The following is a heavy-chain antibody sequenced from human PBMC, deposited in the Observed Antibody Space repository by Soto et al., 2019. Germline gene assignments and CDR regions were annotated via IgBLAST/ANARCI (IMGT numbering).Heavy chain of an antibody. D-gene: IGHD2-15*01. CDR1: GFTFSSCW. CDR3: VRGYCSGGSCWDPSFDY. CDR2: INSEGSST. J-gene: IGHJ4*02. V-gene: IGHV3-74*01. Sequence: PVGSLRLSCAASGFTFSSCWMHWVRQAPGKGLVWVSRINSEGSSTNYADSVKGRFTISRDNAKNTLFLQMNSLGAEDTALYYCVRGYCSGGSCWDPSFDYWGQGTLVTVSS.